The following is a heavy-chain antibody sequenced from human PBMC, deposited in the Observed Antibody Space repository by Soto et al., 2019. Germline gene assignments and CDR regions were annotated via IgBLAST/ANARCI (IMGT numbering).Heavy chain of an antibody. CDR2: ISGSGGST. CDR1: GFTFSSYA. D-gene: IGHD3-22*01. Sequence: HPGGSLRLSCAASGFTFSSYAMSWVRQAPGKGLEWVSAISGSGGSTYYADSVKGRFTISRDNSKNTLYLQMNSLRAEDTAVYYCARESADYYDSSGYYLSPPDYWGQGTLVTVSS. J-gene: IGHJ4*02. V-gene: IGHV3-23*01. CDR3: ARESADYYDSSGYYLSPPDY.